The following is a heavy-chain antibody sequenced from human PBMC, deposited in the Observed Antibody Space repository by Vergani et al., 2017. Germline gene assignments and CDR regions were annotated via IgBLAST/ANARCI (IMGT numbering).Heavy chain of an antibody. CDR1: GGSISSGTYY. CDR2: IYTSGST. Sequence: QVQLQESGPGLVKPSQTLSLTCTVSGGSISSGTYYWSWIRQPAGKGLEWIGRIYTSGSTNYNPSLKSRVSMSLDTSKNLFSLKLSSVTAADTAVFYCAREAYCSSTSCPHDDFDIWGQGTMVTVSS. D-gene: IGHD2-2*01. V-gene: IGHV4-61*02. CDR3: AREAYCSSTSCPHDDFDI. J-gene: IGHJ3*02.